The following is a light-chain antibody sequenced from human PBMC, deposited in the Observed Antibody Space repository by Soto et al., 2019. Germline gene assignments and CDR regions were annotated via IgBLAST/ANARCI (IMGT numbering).Light chain of an antibody. CDR1: QTVSSY. Sequence: EIVLTQSPATLSLSPGERATLSCRASQTVSSYLAWYQQKPGQAPRLLIYDSSNRATGIPARFSGSGSGTDFTLTISSLESEDFAVYYCQQRGTWPNLTFGGGTKVEIK. CDR3: QQRGTWPNLT. J-gene: IGKJ4*01. CDR2: DSS. V-gene: IGKV3-11*01.